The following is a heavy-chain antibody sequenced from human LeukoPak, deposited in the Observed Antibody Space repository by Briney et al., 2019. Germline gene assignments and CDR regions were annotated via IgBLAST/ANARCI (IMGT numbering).Heavy chain of an antibody. CDR2: SSAYNGNT. CDR1: GYTFNSYG. D-gene: IGHD3-22*01. CDR3: ARDHYYDSSGPYYDGGWYFDL. V-gene: IGHV1-18*01. J-gene: IGHJ2*01. Sequence: GASVKVSCKASGYTFNSYGITWVRQAPGQGLEWMGWSSAYNGNTNYAKKFQGRVTLTTDTSTTTAYMELRSLRSDDTAVYYCARDHYYDSSGPYYDGGWYFDLWGRGTLVTVSS.